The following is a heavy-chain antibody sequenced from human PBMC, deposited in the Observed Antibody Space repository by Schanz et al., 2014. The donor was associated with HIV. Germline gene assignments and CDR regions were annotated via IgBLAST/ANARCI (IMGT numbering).Heavy chain of an antibody. V-gene: IGHV3-23*01. CDR3: AKDGAPSGSYSYGMDV. J-gene: IGHJ6*02. CDR1: GFSFSSYV. CDR2: ISGSGDIT. Sequence: EIQLLESGGGLVQPGGSLRLSCAASGFSFSSYVMSWIRQAPGKGLEWVSAISGSGDITYYADSVKGRFTISRDNSKNTLYLQMNSLRAEDTAVYHCAKDGAPSGSYSYGMDVWGQGTTVTVSS. D-gene: IGHD3-10*01.